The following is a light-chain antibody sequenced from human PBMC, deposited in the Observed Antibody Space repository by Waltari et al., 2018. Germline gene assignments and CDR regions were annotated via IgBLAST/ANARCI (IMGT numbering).Light chain of an antibody. Sequence: QSALTQPASVSGSPGQSITISCTGSSSDVGGDGSVSWYQDHPGQAPKVIIYHVNKRPAGLSDRFAGSKSGNTASLTISGLQAEDEATYYCSSQYSNDVVIFGGGTKLTVL. J-gene: IGLJ2*01. CDR2: HVN. CDR3: SSQYSNDVVI. V-gene: IGLV2-14*03. CDR1: SSDVGGDGS.